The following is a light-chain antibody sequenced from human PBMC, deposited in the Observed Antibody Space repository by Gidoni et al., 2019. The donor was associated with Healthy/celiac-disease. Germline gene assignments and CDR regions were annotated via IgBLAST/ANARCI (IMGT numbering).Light chain of an antibody. CDR1: QSVSSSY. CDR3: QQYGSSPLT. J-gene: IGKJ4*01. V-gene: IGKV3-20*01. CDR2: GAS. Sequence: EIVLTQYPGTLSLSPGERATLSCRASQSVSSSYLAWYQQKPGQAPRLLIYGASSMATGIPDRFSGSGSGTDFTLTISRLEPEDFAVYYCQQYGSSPLTFGGGTKLEIK.